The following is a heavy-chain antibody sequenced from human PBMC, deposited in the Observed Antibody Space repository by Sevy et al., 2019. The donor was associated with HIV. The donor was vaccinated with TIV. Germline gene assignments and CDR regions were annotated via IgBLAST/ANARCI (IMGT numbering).Heavy chain of an antibody. V-gene: IGHV4-59*01. D-gene: IGHD7-27*01. CDR3: ARDNWGGFDS. J-gene: IGHJ4*02. CDR1: GDSINNYY. CDR2: VYHSGGT. Sequence: SETLSLTCTVSGDSINNYYWSWIRQPPGKGLEWIGYVYHSGGTNYNSSLKSRVTISIDTSKNQFSLKLSSVTAADTAVYYGARDNWGGFDSWGQGTLVTVSS.